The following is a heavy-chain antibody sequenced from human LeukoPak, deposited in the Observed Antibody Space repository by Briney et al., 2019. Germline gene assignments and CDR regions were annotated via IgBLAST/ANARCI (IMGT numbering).Heavy chain of an antibody. CDR2: IYTSGST. CDR3: ARRVANSNYYYYGMDV. D-gene: IGHD3-10*01. Sequence: SQTLSLTCTVSGGSISSYYWSWIRQPAGKGLEWIGRIYTSGSTNYNPSLKSRVTMSVDTSKNQFSLKLSSVTAADTAVYYCARRVANSNYYYYGMDVWGQGTTVTVSS. CDR1: GGSISSYY. J-gene: IGHJ6*02. V-gene: IGHV4-4*07.